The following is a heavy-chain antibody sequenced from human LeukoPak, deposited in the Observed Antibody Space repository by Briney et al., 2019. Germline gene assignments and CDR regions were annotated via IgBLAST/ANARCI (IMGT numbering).Heavy chain of an antibody. CDR3: VGSIGWPAY. V-gene: IGHV3-74*03. CDR1: GLSFNNCW. J-gene: IGHJ4*02. D-gene: IGHD6-19*01. Sequence: GGSLRLSCAASGLSFNNCWMHWFRQAPGKGLEWVSRIDNDGNTKYADSVKGRFTISRDNAKNTLYPQMNSLRADDTAVYYCVGSIGWPAYWGQGSLVTVSS. CDR2: IDNDGNT.